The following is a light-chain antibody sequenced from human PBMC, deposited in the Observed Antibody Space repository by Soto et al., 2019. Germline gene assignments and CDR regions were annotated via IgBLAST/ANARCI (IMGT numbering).Light chain of an antibody. CDR3: TSWTTSSTMI. V-gene: IGLV2-14*03. CDR2: DVN. J-gene: IGLJ2*01. Sequence: QSALTQPASVSGSPGQSLTISCTGTSSDIGAYNCLSWYQQHPGKAPTLMLYDVNIRPSGVSNRFSGSKSGNTASLTISGLQSEDEDDDYCTSWTTSSTMIFGGGTKLTVL. CDR1: SSDIGAYNC.